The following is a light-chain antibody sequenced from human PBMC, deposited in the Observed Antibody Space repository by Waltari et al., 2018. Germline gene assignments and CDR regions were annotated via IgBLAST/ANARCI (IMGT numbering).Light chain of an antibody. CDR1: QSVGRT. V-gene: IGKV3-20*01. J-gene: IGKJ1*01. CDR2: DAS. Sequence: RATLSGRASQSVGRTLAWYQQRPGQAPRLLIYDASSRATGIPDRFSGSGSGTDFSLTISRLEPEDFAVYYCQKYGTRPATFGQGTKVEVK. CDR3: QKYGTRPAT.